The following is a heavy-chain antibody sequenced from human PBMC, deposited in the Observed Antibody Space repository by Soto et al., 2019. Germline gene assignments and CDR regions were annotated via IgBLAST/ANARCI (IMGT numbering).Heavy chain of an antibody. CDR1: GGTFSSYA. Sequence: ASVKVSCKASGGTFSSYAISWVRQGTGQGLEWMGWMNPNSGNGGYAQKFQGRVTMTRDTSTSTAYMELSSLTSDDTAIYYCARMATSGTLNWFDPWGQGALVTVSS. CDR3: ARMATSGTLNWFDP. V-gene: IGHV1-8*02. J-gene: IGHJ5*02. CDR2: MNPNSGNG.